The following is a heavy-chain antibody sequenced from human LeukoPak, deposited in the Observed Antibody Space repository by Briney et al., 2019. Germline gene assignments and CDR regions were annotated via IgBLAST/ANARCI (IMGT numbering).Heavy chain of an antibody. CDR2: IIPIFGTA. CDR1: GGTFSSYA. D-gene: IGHD3-3*01. CDR3: ARVLPRGPYDFWSGYLDY. V-gene: IGHV1-69*01. J-gene: IGHJ4*02. Sequence: ASVKVSCKASGGTFSSYAISWVRQAPGQGLEWMGEIIPIFGTANYAQKFQGRVTITADESTSTAYMELSSLRSEDTAVYYCARVLPRGPYDFWSGYLDYWGQGTLVTVSS.